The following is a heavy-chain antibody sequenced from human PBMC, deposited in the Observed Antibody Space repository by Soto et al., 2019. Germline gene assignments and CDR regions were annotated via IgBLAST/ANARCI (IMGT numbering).Heavy chain of an antibody. CDR1: GFTFSSYS. CDR3: ARDAKHIVVVRHGMDV. CDR2: ISSSSSYI. D-gene: IGHD2-21*01. Sequence: EVQLVESGGGLVKPGGSLRLSCAASGFTFSSYSMNWVRQAPGKGLEWVSSISSSSSYIYYADSVKGRFTISRDNAKNSLYLQMNSLRAEDTAVYYCARDAKHIVVVRHGMDVWGQGTTVTVSS. V-gene: IGHV3-21*01. J-gene: IGHJ6*02.